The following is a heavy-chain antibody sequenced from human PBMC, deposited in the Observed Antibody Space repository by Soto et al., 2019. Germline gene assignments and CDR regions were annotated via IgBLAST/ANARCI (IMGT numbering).Heavy chain of an antibody. Sequence: GASVKVSCKASGYTFTGYYMHWVRQAPGQGLEWMGWINPNSGGTNYAQKFQGRVTMTRDTSISTAYMELSRLRSDDTAVYYCARDPNSSSWFPHYYYYYGMDVWGQGTTVTVSS. V-gene: IGHV1-2*02. CDR2: INPNSGGT. J-gene: IGHJ6*02. CDR1: GYTFTGYY. D-gene: IGHD6-13*01. CDR3: ARDPNSSSWFPHYYYYYGMDV.